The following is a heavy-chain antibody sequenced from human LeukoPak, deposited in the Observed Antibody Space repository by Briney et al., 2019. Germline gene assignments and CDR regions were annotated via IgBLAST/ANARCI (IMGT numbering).Heavy chain of an antibody. V-gene: IGHV4-34*01. CDR3: AREYGDDNWFDP. D-gene: IGHD2-21*02. CDR2: INHSGST. CDR1: GGSFSGYY. J-gene: IGHJ5*02. Sequence: NPSETLSLTCAVYGGSFSGYYWSWIRQPPGKGLEWIGEINHSGSTNYNPSLKSRVTISVDTSKNQFSLKLSSVTAADTAVYYCAREYGDDNWFDPWGQGTLVTVSS.